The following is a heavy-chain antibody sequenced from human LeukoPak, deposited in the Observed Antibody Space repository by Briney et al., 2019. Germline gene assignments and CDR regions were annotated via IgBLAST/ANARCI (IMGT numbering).Heavy chain of an antibody. CDR2: MNPNSGNT. J-gene: IGHJ4*02. CDR1: GYTFTSYD. Sequence: ASVKVSCKASGYTFTSYDINWVRQATGQGPEWMGWMNPNSGNTGYAQKFQGRVTMTRNTSISTAYMELSSLRSEDTAVYYCARVGYYYGSGTVPFDYWGQGTLVTVSS. V-gene: IGHV1-8*01. D-gene: IGHD3-10*01. CDR3: ARVGYYYGSGTVPFDY.